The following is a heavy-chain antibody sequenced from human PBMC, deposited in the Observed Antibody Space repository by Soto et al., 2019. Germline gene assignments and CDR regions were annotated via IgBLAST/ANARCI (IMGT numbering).Heavy chain of an antibody. CDR1: GFTFSSYS. Sequence: GGSLRLSCAASGFTFSSYSMNWVRQAPGKGLEWVSSISSSSSYIYYADSVKGRFTISRDNAKNSLYLQMNSLRAEDTAVYYCALVRGSYHHQLQEPFDYWGQGTLVTVSS. D-gene: IGHD1-26*01. V-gene: IGHV3-21*01. J-gene: IGHJ4*02. CDR3: ALVRGSYHHQLQEPFDY. CDR2: ISSSSSYI.